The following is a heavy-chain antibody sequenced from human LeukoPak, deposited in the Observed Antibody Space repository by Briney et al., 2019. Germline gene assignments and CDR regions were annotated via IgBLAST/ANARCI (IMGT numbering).Heavy chain of an antibody. V-gene: IGHV4-59*01. Sequence: SETLSLTCTVSGDSISSYDWSWIRQPPGKGLEWIGYIYYSGSTNYNPSLKSRVTISLGTSKNQFSLKLSSVTAADTAVYYCARRSSSSRWFDPWGQGTLVTVSS. D-gene: IGHD6-6*01. J-gene: IGHJ5*02. CDR1: GDSISSYD. CDR3: ARRSSSSRWFDP. CDR2: IYYSGST.